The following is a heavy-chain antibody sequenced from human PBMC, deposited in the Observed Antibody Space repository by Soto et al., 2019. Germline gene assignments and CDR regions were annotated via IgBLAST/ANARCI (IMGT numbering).Heavy chain of an antibody. J-gene: IGHJ6*02. CDR3: ASYPPLDNYYYYGMAV. CDR2: IYYSGST. Sequence: NPSETLSLTCTVSGDSISSYYWSWIRQPPGKGLEWIGYIYYSGSTNYNPSLKSRVTISVDTSKNQFSLKLSSVTAADTAVYYCASYPPLDNYYYYGMAVWGQGTTVTVSS. D-gene: IGHD6-6*01. CDR1: GDSISSYY. V-gene: IGHV4-59*01.